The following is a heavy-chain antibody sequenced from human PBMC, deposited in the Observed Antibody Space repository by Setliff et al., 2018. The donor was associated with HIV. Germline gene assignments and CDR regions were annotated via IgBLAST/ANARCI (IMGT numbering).Heavy chain of an antibody. CDR3: AREYCSSTSCYPYDY. CDR2: IYHSGST. Sequence: SETPSLTCAVSGYSISSGYYWGWIRQPPGKGLEWIGSIYHSGSTYYNPSLKSRVTISVDTSKNQFSLKLSSVTAADTAVYYCAREYCSSTSCYPYDYWGQGTLVTVSS. CDR1: GYSISSGYY. V-gene: IGHV4-38-2*02. D-gene: IGHD2-2*01. J-gene: IGHJ4*02.